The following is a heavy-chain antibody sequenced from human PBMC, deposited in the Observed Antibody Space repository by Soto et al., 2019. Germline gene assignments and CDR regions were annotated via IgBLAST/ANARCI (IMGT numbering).Heavy chain of an antibody. CDR2: ISAHNGNT. CDR3: ARGRYGDY. V-gene: IGHV1-18*01. D-gene: IGHD1-1*01. CDR1: GYTFTSYG. Sequence: QVHLVQSGAEVKKPGASVNVSCKGSGYTFTSYGNTWVRQAPGQGLEWMGWISAHNGNTDYAQKLQGRVTVTRDTSTSTAYMELRSRRSDGTAVYYCARGRYGDYWGQGALVTVSS. J-gene: IGHJ4*02.